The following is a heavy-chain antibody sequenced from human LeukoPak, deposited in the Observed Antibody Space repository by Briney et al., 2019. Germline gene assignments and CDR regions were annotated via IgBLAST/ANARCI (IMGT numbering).Heavy chain of an antibody. CDR2: MFYSGST. J-gene: IGHJ4*02. CDR1: GGSISSSAYY. Sequence: SETLSLTCTVSGGSISSSAYYWGWIRQPPGKGLEWIGSMFYSGSTNYNPSLKSRITIAVDTSKNQFFLKLSSVTAADTAVYYCTRQWSNFWSENWGQGTLVTVSS. D-gene: IGHD3-3*01. V-gene: IGHV4-39*01. CDR3: TRQWSNFWSEN.